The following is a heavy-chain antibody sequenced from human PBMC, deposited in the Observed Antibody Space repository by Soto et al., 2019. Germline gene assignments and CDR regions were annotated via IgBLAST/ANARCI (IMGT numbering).Heavy chain of an antibody. D-gene: IGHD3-3*01. V-gene: IGHV4-34*01. CDR1: GGSFRVYY. J-gene: IGHJ4*02. Sequence: KASETLSLTCAVYGGSFRVYYWSWIRQPPGKGLERIGEINHSVSTNYNPSLKSRVTISGDTSKNQFSLKLSSVAAAHKGVYYCARTSITILGVVFDYWGQGTLVTVSS. CDR3: ARTSITILGVVFDY. CDR2: INHSVST.